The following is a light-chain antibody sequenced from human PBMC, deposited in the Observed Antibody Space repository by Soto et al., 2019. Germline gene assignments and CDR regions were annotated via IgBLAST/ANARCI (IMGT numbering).Light chain of an antibody. J-gene: IGKJ1*01. Sequence: EIVLTQSPATLSLSPGDRATLSCRASQSVSSYLAWYQQKPGQAPRLLIYDASSRATGIPARFSVSGSGTDFTLTISSLEAEDYAVFYCQQRTSWPQTFGQGTKVEI. CDR3: QQRTSWPQT. CDR1: QSVSSY. V-gene: IGKV3-11*01. CDR2: DAS.